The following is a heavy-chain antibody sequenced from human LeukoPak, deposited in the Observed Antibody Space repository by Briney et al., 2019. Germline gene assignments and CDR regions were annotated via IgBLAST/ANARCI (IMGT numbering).Heavy chain of an antibody. CDR1: GFTFSTYG. Sequence: GGSLGLPCAASGFTFSTYGMHWVRQAPGKGLEWVAVISYDGSDKYYADSVRGRFTISRDNSKNTLFLQVNSLRAEDTAVYYCARGKEDYDILTGYYLYYFDYWGQGTLVTVSS. D-gene: IGHD3-9*01. V-gene: IGHV3-30*03. CDR3: ARGKEDYDILTGYYLYYFDY. J-gene: IGHJ4*02. CDR2: ISYDGSDK.